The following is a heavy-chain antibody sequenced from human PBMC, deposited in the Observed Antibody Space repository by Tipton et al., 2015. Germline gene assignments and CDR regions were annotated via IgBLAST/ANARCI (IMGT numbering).Heavy chain of an antibody. D-gene: IGHD3-22*01. CDR3: ARTSYDSSGYFGGEDY. CDR2: IYYSGST. V-gene: IGHV4-59*01. CDR1: GGSISSYY. Sequence: TLSLTCTVSGGSISSYYWSWIRQPPGKGLEWIGYIYYSGSTNYSPSLKSRVTISVDTSKNQFSLKLSSVTAADTAVYYCARTSYDSSGYFGGEDYWGQGTLVTVSS. J-gene: IGHJ4*02.